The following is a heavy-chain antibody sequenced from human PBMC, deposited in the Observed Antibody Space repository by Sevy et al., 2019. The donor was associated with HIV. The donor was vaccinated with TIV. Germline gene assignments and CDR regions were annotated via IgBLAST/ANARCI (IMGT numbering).Heavy chain of an antibody. Sequence: GGSLRLSCAASGFTFNTYGMHWVRQAPGKGLVWVSRINSDGSSTSYADSVKGRFTISRDNAKNTLYLQMNSLRAEDTAVYYCARDEYYYDSSGYYLNWFDPWGQGTLVTVSS. CDR2: INSDGSST. V-gene: IGHV3-74*01. J-gene: IGHJ5*02. CDR1: GFTFNTYG. CDR3: ARDEYYYDSSGYYLNWFDP. D-gene: IGHD3-22*01.